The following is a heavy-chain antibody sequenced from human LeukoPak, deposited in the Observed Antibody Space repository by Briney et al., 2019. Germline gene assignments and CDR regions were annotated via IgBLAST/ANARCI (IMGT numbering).Heavy chain of an antibody. V-gene: IGHV5-51*01. J-gene: IGHJ4*02. D-gene: IGHD6-13*01. CDR2: IXPGDSDT. CDR3: ARLVSSSWYFDY. CDR1: GYSFTSYW. Sequence: GESLKISCKGSGYSFTSYWIGXXRXMPGXGXXXXGIIXPGDSDTRXXPSFQXXVXIXAXKSISTAYLQWSSLKASDTAMYYCARLVSSSWYFDYWGQGTLVTVSS.